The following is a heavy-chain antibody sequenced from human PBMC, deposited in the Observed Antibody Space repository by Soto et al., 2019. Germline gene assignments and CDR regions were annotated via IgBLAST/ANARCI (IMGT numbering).Heavy chain of an antibody. J-gene: IGHJ4*02. CDR1: GYTFTGYD. Sequence: QAQLVQSGAEVKNPGASVKVSCKASGYTFTGYDINWVRQATGQGLEWMGWMNPNSGNTCYAQNFQGRVTMTWDSTIATAYMKLPSLRDGDSPVYYCAGEKVGTTGIDFWGQGPLVPVSS. V-gene: IGHV1-8*01. CDR2: MNPNSGNT. D-gene: IGHD1-26*01. CDR3: AGEKVGTTGIDF.